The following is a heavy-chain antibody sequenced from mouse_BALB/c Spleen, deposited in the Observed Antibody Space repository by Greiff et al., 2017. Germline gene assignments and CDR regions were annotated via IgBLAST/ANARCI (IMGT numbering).Heavy chain of an antibody. Sequence: VQLQESGAELARPGASVKLSCKASGYTFTSYWMQWVKQRPGQGLEWIGAIYPGDGDTRYTQKFKGKATLTADKSSSTAYMELSSLTSEDSAVYYCTSGFAYWGQGTLVTVSA. CDR1: GYTFTSYW. CDR2: IYPGDGDT. J-gene: IGHJ3*01. V-gene: IGHV1-87*01. CDR3: TSGFAY.